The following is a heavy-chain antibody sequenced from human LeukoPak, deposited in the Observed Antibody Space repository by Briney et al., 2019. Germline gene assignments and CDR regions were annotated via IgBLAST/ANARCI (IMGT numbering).Heavy chain of an antibody. CDR2: ISAYNGNT. V-gene: IGHV1-18*01. D-gene: IGHD3-16*02. J-gene: IGHJ4*02. CDR1: GYTFTSCG. Sequence: GASVRVSCKASGYTFTSCGISWVRQAPGQGLEWTGWISAYNGNTNYAQKLQGRVTMTTDTSTSTAYMELRSLRSDDTAVYYCAREGITFGGVIVLADYWGQGTLVTVSS. CDR3: AREGITFGGVIVLADY.